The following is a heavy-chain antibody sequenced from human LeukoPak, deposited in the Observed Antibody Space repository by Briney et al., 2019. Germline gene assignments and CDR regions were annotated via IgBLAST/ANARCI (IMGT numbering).Heavy chain of an antibody. CDR3: ARVIKVGATIMDYFDY. D-gene: IGHD1-26*01. CDR2: INPNSGGT. Sequence: GASVKVSCKASGYTFTSYYMHWVRQAPGQGLEWMGWINPNSGGTNYAQKLQGRVTMTTDTSTSTAYMELRSLRSDDTAVYYCARVIKVGATIMDYFDYWGQGTLVTVSS. CDR1: GYTFTSYY. J-gene: IGHJ4*02. V-gene: IGHV1-2*02.